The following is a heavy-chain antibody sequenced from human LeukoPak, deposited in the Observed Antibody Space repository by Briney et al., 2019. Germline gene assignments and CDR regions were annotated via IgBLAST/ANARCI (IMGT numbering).Heavy chain of an antibody. D-gene: IGHD2/OR15-2a*01. CDR1: GYTFTSYD. V-gene: IGHV1-8*03. CDR2: MNPNSGNT. Sequence: ASVKVSCKASGYTFTSYDINWVRQATGQGLEWMGWMNPNSGNTGYAQKFQGRVTITRNTSISTAYMELSSLRSEDTAVYYCARGRQRRGAATFYYWGQGTLVTVSS. J-gene: IGHJ4*02. CDR3: ARGRQRRGAATFYY.